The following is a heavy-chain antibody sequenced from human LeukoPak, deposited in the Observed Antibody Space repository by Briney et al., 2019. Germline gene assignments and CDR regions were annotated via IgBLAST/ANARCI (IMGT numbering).Heavy chain of an antibody. CDR2: ISGSGGST. Sequence: PGGTLRLSCAASGFTFSSYGMSWVRQAPGKGLEWVSAISGSGGSTYYADSVKGRFTISRDNSKNTLYLQMNNLRAEDTAVYYCAKTRGSGPFDYWGQGTLVTVSS. CDR1: GFTFSSYG. D-gene: IGHD3-10*01. J-gene: IGHJ4*02. V-gene: IGHV3-23*01. CDR3: AKTRGSGPFDY.